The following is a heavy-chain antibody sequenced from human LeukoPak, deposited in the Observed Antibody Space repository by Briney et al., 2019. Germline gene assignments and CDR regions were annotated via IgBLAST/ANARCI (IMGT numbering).Heavy chain of an antibody. J-gene: IGHJ4*02. D-gene: IGHD5-24*01. CDR3: AKVGILEYYFDY. V-gene: IGHV3-23*01. CDR2: ISGSGGST. Sequence: PGRSLRLSCAASGFTFSSYLMSWVRRAPGKGLEWVSAISGSGGSTYYAGSVKGRFTISRDKPKNTLYLQMNSLRAEDTALYYCAKVGILEYYFDYWGQGTLVTVSS. CDR1: GFTFSSYL.